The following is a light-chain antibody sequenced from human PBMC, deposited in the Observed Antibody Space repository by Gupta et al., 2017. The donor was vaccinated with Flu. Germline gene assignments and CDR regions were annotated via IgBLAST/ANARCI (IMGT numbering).Light chain of an antibody. J-gene: IGLJ1*01. CDR2: GNT. V-gene: IGLV1-40*01. CDR3: QTYDNTLRLYV. CDR1: SSDVGAGYD. Sequence: VTISCTGSSSDVGAGYDVHWYQQFPGAAPRLLIYGNTNRPSGVPDRFSGSKSGTSVSLAITGLQVEDEADYYCQTYDNTLRLYVFGTGTRVTVL.